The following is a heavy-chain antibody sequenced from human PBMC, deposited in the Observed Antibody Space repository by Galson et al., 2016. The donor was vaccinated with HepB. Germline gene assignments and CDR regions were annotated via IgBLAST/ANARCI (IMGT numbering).Heavy chain of an antibody. Sequence: SLRLSCAASGFTFSTYAMSWVRQAPGKGLEWISAISGSGYTTYYADSVKGRFTFSRDNSKNTLYLQMNSLRAEDTAVYYCARVLYVEHAGTWTWWGYYYYGMDVWGQGTTVTVSS. CDR2: ISGSGYTT. V-gene: IGHV3-23*01. CDR1: GFTFSTYA. CDR3: ARVLYVEHAGTWTWWGYYYYGMDV. J-gene: IGHJ6*02. D-gene: IGHD2-15*01.